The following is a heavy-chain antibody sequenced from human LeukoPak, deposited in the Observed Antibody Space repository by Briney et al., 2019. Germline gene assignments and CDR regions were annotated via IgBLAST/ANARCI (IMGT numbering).Heavy chain of an antibody. D-gene: IGHD3-22*01. CDR2: INPSGGST. Sequence: GASVKVSCKASGYTFTSYYMHWVRQAPGQGLEWMGIINPSGGSTSYAQKFQGRVTMTRDTSTSTVYMELSSLRSEDTAVYYCARSEGGGSYYDSSGYLWGQGTLVTVSS. CDR3: ARSEGGGSYYDSSGYL. CDR1: GYTFTSYY. J-gene: IGHJ4*02. V-gene: IGHV1-46*01.